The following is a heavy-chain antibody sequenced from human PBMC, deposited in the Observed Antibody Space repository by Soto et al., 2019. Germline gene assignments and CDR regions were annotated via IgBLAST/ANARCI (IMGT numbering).Heavy chain of an antibody. CDR1: GYTFPSSG. Sequence: ASVKVSCKASGYTFPSSGISWVRQAPGQGLEWRGWISAYNGNTNYAQKLQGRVTMTTDTSTSTAYMELRSLSSDDTAVYYCARDRMVYQNHYYYGMGVSGQGTTVT. CDR3: ARDRMVYQNHYYYGMGV. V-gene: IGHV1-18*01. CDR2: ISAYNGNT. J-gene: IGHJ6*01. D-gene: IGHD2-8*01.